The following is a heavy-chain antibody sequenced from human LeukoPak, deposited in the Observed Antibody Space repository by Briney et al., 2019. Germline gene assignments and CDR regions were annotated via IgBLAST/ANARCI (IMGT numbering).Heavy chain of an antibody. CDR3: AKEGSGWYLPGWFDP. D-gene: IGHD6-19*01. V-gene: IGHV3-23*01. J-gene: IGHJ5*02. CDR2: ISGSGGST. CDR1: AFTFSSYA. Sequence: GGSLRLSCAASAFTFSSYAMSWVRQAPGKGLEWVSAISGSGGSTYYADSVKGRFTISRDNSKNTLYLQMNSLRAEDTAVYYCAKEGSGWYLPGWFDPWGQGTLVTVSS.